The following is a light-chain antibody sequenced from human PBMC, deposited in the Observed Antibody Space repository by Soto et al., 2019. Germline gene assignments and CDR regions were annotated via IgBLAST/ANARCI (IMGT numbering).Light chain of an antibody. Sequence: QSALTQPASVSGSSGQSITISCTGTSSDVGGHNYVSWYQQYPGKAPKLLIYQVTNRPSGVSNRFSGSKSGNTASLTISGLQAEDEADYYCSSYTSSRIWVFGGGTSSPS. CDR2: QVT. CDR3: SSYTSSRIWV. CDR1: SSDVGGHNY. J-gene: IGLJ3*02. V-gene: IGLV2-14*01.